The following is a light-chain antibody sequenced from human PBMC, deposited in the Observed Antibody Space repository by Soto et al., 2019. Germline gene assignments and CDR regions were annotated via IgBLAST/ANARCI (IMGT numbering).Light chain of an antibody. CDR1: QSFTRW. J-gene: IGKJ5*01. CDR3: QHANSFPPT. V-gene: IGKV1-5*01. CDR2: DAS. Sequence: DIHLTPLPPTLPASHGDRLTITFPASQSFTRWLAWYQQKPGKAPKLLIYDASSLESGVPSRFSGSGSGTEFTLTISGLQPEDFATYYCQHANSFPPTFGQGTRLEIK.